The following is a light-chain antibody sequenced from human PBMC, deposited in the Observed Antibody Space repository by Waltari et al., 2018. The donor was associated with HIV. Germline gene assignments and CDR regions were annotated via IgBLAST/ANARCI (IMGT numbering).Light chain of an antibody. CDR3: YTYAGSGSFV. CDR1: SSDLGSYNL. Sequence: QSALTQPASVSGSPGQSITISCSGTSSDLGSYNLVSWYQQDPGKAPKLMIYDVNKRPSGVSNRFSGSKSGTSASLTISGLQAEDEADYYCYTYAGSGSFVFGTGTRVTVL. V-gene: IGLV2-23*02. J-gene: IGLJ1*01. CDR2: DVN.